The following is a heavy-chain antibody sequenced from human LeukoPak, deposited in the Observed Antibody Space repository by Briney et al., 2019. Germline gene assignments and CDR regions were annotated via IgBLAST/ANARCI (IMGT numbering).Heavy chain of an antibody. Sequence: GGSLRLSCAASRFTFSSYGMNWVRQAPGKGLEWITVISYDGSNEYYADSVKGRFTISRDNSKITLYLQMNSLRAEDTTVYYCVKGYYDFDYWGQGTLVAVSS. D-gene: IGHD3-3*01. CDR2: ISYDGSNE. CDR3: VKGYYDFDY. V-gene: IGHV3-30*18. CDR1: RFTFSSYG. J-gene: IGHJ4*02.